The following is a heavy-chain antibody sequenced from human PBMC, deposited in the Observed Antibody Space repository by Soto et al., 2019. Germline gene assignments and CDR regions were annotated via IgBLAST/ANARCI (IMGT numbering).Heavy chain of an antibody. Sequence: QVQLVESGGGLVKPGGALRLACAAAGFTFSGYYMSWIRQAPGKGLEWVSYISSSGSTIYYADSVKGRFTISRDNAKNSLYLQMNSLRAEDTAVYYCARVGSSDDYYYYYYMDVCGKGTTVTVSS. CDR3: ARVGSSDDYYYYYYMDV. V-gene: IGHV3-11*01. D-gene: IGHD2-2*01. CDR2: ISSSGSTI. CDR1: GFTFSGYY. J-gene: IGHJ6*03.